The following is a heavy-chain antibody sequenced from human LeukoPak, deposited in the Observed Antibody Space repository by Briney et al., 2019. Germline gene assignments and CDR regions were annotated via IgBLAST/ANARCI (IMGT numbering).Heavy chain of an antibody. CDR1: GYTFTNYG. Sequence: ASVKVPCKASGYTFTNYGISWVRQAPGQGLEWMMWVNVYNGKREYAQKFQGRVTLTTDTSTTTAYMELRSLRFDDTAVYYCARTGPDYYGSGSYPLHYYGMDFWGQGTTVTVAS. CDR3: ARTGPDYYGSGSYPLHYYGMDF. D-gene: IGHD3-10*01. CDR2: VNVYNGKR. V-gene: IGHV1-18*04. J-gene: IGHJ6*02.